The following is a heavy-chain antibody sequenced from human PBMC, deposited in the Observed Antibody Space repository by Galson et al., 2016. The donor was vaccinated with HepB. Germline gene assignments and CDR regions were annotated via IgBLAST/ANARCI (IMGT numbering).Heavy chain of an antibody. Sequence: SLRLSCAASGFMFSSYAMAWVRQAPGKGLEWVSTISGSGGNTFYPDSVKGRFTISRDNSLNTVSLRISSLRAEDTALYFCARARGFYDAFNIWGPGTAVTVSS. D-gene: IGHD3-10*01. J-gene: IGHJ3*02. V-gene: IGHV3-23*01. CDR1: GFMFSSYA. CDR3: ARARGFYDAFNI. CDR2: ISGSGGNT.